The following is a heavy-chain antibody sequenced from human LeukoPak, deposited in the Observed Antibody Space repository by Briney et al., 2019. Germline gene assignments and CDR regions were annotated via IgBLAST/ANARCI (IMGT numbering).Heavy chain of an antibody. CDR2: IYYSGST. V-gene: IGHV4-34*01. Sequence: SETLSLTCAVYGGSFSGYYWSWIRRPPGKGLEWIGSIYYSGSTYYNPSLKSRVTISVDTSKNQFSLKLSSVTAADTAVYYCARRGGGYSSSWLPDWYFDLWGRGTLVTVSS. CDR1: GGSFSGYY. J-gene: IGHJ2*01. CDR3: ARRGGGYSSSWLPDWYFDL. D-gene: IGHD6-13*01.